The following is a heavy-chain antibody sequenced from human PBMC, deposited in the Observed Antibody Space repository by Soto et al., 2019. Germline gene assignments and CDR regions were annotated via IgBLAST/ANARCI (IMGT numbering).Heavy chain of an antibody. CDR3: ARGQYYYDSSGYYGAFDI. Sequence: VKVSCKASGGTFSSYTISWVRQAPGQGLEWMGRIIPILGIANYAQKFQGRVTITADKSTSTAYMELSSLRSEDTAVYYCARGQYYYDSSGYYGAFDIWGQGTMVTVAS. V-gene: IGHV1-69*02. CDR2: IIPILGIA. J-gene: IGHJ3*02. CDR1: GGTFSSYT. D-gene: IGHD3-22*01.